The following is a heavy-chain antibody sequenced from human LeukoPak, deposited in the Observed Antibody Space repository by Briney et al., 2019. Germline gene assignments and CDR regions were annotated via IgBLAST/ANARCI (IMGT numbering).Heavy chain of an antibody. D-gene: IGHD2-21*02. Sequence: PSETLSLTCTVSGGSISSYYWSWIRQPPGKGLEWIGYIYYSGSTNYNPSLKSRVTISVDTSKNQFSLKLSSVTAADTAVYYCAKDRCGGDCSNPPYYFDLWGQGTLVTVSS. CDR2: IYYSGST. V-gene: IGHV4-59*12. CDR3: AKDRCGGDCSNPPYYFDL. CDR1: GGSISSYY. J-gene: IGHJ4*02.